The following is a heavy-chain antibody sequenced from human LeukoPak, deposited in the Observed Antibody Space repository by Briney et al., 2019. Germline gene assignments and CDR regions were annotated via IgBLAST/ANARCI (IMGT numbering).Heavy chain of an antibody. D-gene: IGHD1-1*01. Sequence: GGSLRLSCAASGFTFSNAWMSWVRQAPGKGLEWVGRIKSKTDGGTTDYAAPVKGRLTISRDDSKNTLYLQMNSLKTEDTAVYYCTTGTTSLLYYFDYWGQGTLVTVSS. J-gene: IGHJ4*02. CDR1: GFTFSNAW. CDR2: IKSKTDGGTT. CDR3: TTGTTSLLYYFDY. V-gene: IGHV3-15*01.